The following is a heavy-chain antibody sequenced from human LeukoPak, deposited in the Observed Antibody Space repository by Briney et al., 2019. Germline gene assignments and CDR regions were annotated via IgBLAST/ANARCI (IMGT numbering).Heavy chain of an antibody. CDR2: IYIGGST. J-gene: IGHJ4*02. D-gene: IGHD2-15*01. CDR3: ARGYCSGGSCSKFDY. Sequence: GGSLRLSCAASGFTVSTNYMSWVRQAPGKGLEWVSLIYIGGSTYYAGSVEGRFTISRDNSKNTLYLQMNSLRAEDTAVYYCARGYCSGGSCSKFDYWGQGTLVTVSS. CDR1: GFTVSTNY. V-gene: IGHV3-66*01.